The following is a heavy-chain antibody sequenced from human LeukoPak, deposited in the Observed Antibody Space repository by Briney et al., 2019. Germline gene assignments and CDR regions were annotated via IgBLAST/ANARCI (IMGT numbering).Heavy chain of an antibody. J-gene: IGHJ6*03. Sequence: GGSLRLSCAASGFTLSSYAMSWVRQAPGKGLEWVSAISDSGNTYHADSVKGRFTISRDSSKNTLFLQMNRLRPEDAAVYYCAKGGRPEIQIVVPTTYYMDVWGKGTTVTISS. D-gene: IGHD2-2*01. CDR3: AKGGRPEIQIVVPTTYYMDV. V-gene: IGHV3-23*01. CDR1: GFTLSSYA. CDR2: ISDSGNT.